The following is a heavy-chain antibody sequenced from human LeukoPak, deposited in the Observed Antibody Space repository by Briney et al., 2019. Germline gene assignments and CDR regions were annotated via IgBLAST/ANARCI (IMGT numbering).Heavy chain of an antibody. D-gene: IGHD6-13*01. V-gene: IGHV3-23*01. Sequence: GGSLRLSCAASGFTFSSYAMSWVRQAPGKGLEWVSLISGSGSSTSYADSVKGRFTISRVNSKNTLYLRMNSLRAEDTAVYYCAKATHYNSWSYGDYWGQGTLVTVSS. CDR2: ISGSGSST. CDR3: AKATHYNSWSYGDY. J-gene: IGHJ4*02. CDR1: GFTFSSYA.